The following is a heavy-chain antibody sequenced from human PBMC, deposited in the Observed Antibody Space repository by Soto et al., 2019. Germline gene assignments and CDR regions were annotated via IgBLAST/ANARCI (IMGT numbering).Heavy chain of an antibody. J-gene: IGHJ4*02. D-gene: IGHD3-3*01. CDR2: ISFDGNNI. CDR3: ERVACSRIWCVTQFDH. Sequence: PGGSLRLSCASSGFNFSFYAMHWVRQTPGKGLEWVAVISFDGNNIYYADSVRGRFTISRDSSSSMLYLQMNNLKPEDSAIYYCERVACSRIWCVTQFDHWGQGTLVTVSS. CDR1: GFNFSFYA. V-gene: IGHV3-30-3*01.